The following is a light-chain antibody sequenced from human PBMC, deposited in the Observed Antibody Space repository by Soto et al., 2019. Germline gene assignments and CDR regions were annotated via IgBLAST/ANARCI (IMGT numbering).Light chain of an antibody. CDR1: SSDVGGYNY. CDR3: SSDTSSRTLV. V-gene: IGLV2-14*01. J-gene: IGLJ2*01. CDR2: DVS. Sequence: QSALTQPASVSGSPGQSITISCTGTSSDVGGYNYVSWYQQHPGKAPKLMIYDVSNRPSGVSNRFSGSKSGNTDSLTISGLQAEDEADYYCSSDTSSRTLVFGGGTQLTVL.